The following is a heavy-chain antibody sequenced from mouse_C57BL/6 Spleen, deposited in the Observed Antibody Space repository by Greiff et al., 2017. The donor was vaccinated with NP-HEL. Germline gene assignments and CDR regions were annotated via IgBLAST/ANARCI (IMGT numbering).Heavy chain of an antibody. Sequence: QVQLKESGPGLVAPSQSLSITCTVSGFSLTSYAISWVRQPPGKGLEWLGVIWPGGGTNYNSALKSRLSISKDNSKSQVFLKMNSLQTDDTARYYCARKLYAMDYWGQGTSVTVSS. J-gene: IGHJ4*01. CDR2: IWPGGGT. CDR1: GFSLTSYA. CDR3: ARKLYAMDY. V-gene: IGHV2-9-1*01.